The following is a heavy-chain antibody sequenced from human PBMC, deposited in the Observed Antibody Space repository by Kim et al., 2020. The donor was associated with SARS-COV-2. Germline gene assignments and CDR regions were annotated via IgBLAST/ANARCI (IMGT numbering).Heavy chain of an antibody. V-gene: IGHV3-23*03. CDR1: GFTFSSYA. CDR2: IYSGGSST. J-gene: IGHJ4*02. Sequence: GGSLRLSCAASGFTFSSYAMSWVRQAPGKGLEWVSVIYSGGSSTYYADSVKGRFTISRDNSKNTLYLQMNSLRAEDTAVYYCAKGGGGYWGQGTLVTVSS. CDR3: AKGGGGY. D-gene: IGHD3-10*01.